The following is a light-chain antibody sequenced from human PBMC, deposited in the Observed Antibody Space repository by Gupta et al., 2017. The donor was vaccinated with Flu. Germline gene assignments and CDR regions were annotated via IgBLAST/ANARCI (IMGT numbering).Light chain of an antibody. CDR2: DAS. J-gene: IGKJ1*01. Sequence: EKVMTQSPATLSVSPGERVTLSCRARQSVYNNLVWYQQKPGQAPRLLIYDASTRATDVPARFSGSGSWTEFTLTISSLQSDDVAVYYCQQYDDCPPLTFGQGTRVEIK. V-gene: IGKV3-15*01. CDR1: QSVYNN. CDR3: QQYDDCPPLT.